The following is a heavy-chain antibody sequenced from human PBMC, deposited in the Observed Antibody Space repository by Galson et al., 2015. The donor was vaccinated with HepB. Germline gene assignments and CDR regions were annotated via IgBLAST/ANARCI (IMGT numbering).Heavy chain of an antibody. CDR1: GSTFSSYG. CDR2: LSYDGSNK. Sequence: SLRLSCAASGSTFSSYGMHWVRQAPGKGLEWVAVLSYDGSNKYYADSVKGRFTISRDNSKNTLYLQMNSLRAEDTAVYYYAKLYQPTTVTHDYWGQGTLVTVSS. D-gene: IGHD4-17*01. J-gene: IGHJ4*02. CDR3: AKLYQPTTVTHDY. V-gene: IGHV3-30*18.